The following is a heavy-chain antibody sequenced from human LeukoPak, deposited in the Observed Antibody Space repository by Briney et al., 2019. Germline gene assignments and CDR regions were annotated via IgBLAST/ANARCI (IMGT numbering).Heavy chain of an antibody. Sequence: PSQTLSLTCTVPGDSISSGDYYWNWIRQDPGKGLEWIGSIYHRGSTYHNPSLKSRLTISLTTPGNQFYLKLSAVTPPTPAWFFCARGSRSDFGVGLNLDSWGQGTLVTVSS. J-gene: IGHJ4*02. V-gene: IGHV4-31*03. CDR1: GDSISSGDYY. CDR3: ARGSRSDFGVGLNLDS. CDR2: IYHRGST. D-gene: IGHD3-3*01.